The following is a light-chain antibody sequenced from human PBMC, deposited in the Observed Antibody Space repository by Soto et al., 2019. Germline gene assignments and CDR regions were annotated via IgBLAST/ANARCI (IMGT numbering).Light chain of an antibody. CDR2: TNN. V-gene: IGLV1-44*01. Sequence: QSVLTQPPSASGTPGQRVTISCSGRSSNIGGNTVSWYQQFPGTAPKLLIYTNNQRPSGVPDRFSGSKSDTSAPLAISALQSEDEAHDYCAAWDDSRNGHVFGTGTKVTVL. CDR1: SSNIGGNT. CDR3: AAWDDSRNGHV. J-gene: IGLJ1*01.